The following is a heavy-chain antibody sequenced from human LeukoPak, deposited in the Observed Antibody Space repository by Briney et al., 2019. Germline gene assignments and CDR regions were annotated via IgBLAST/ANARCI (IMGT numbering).Heavy chain of an antibody. CDR3: ARVRRYTGRPDAFDI. J-gene: IGHJ3*02. Sequence: PETLSLTCTVSGGSIGSYYWSWIRQPPGKGLEWIGYIDYSGSTNYNPSLKSRVTISVDTSKNQFSLKLSSVTAADTAVYYCARVRRYTGRPDAFDIWGQGTMVTVSS. CDR1: GGSIGSYY. D-gene: IGHD6-13*01. V-gene: IGHV4-59*01. CDR2: IDYSGST.